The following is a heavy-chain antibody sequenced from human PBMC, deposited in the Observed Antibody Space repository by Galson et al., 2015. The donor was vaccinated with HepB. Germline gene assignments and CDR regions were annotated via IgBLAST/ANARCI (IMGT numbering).Heavy chain of an antibody. Sequence: SLRLSCAASGFTFSSYSMNWVRQAPGKGLEWVSCISGSSTTIYYADSVRGRFTISRDNAKNSLFLQMSSLRAEDTAVYYCARWYGAVFGMDYWGQGALVTVSS. D-gene: IGHD3-3*01. CDR2: ISGSSTTI. CDR3: ARWYGAVFGMDY. V-gene: IGHV3-48*04. CDR1: GFTFSSYS. J-gene: IGHJ4*02.